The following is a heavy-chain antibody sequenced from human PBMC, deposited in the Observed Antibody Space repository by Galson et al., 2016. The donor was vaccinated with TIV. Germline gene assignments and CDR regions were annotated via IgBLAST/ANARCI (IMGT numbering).Heavy chain of an antibody. Sequence: SETLSLTCAVSGYSIKSGYFWGWIRQPPGKGLQWIGSIYESGTTYSNPSLKSRLTMSVDTSKNQFSLKLSSVTAAYTAVYYCIREGSTVTMHHYFGMDVWGQGTSVNVSS. CDR1: GYSIKSGYF. D-gene: IGHD4-17*01. V-gene: IGHV4-38-2*02. CDR3: IREGSTVTMHHYFGMDV. CDR2: IYESGTT. J-gene: IGHJ6*02.